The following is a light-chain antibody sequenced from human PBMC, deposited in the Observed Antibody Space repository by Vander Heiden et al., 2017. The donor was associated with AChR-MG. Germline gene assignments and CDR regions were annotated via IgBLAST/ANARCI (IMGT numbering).Light chain of an antibody. V-gene: IGKV3-20*01. J-gene: IGKJ1*01. Sequence: EIVLTQSPGTLSLSPGERATLPCRASQSVSSSYLAWYQQKPGQAPRLLIYGASSRATGIPDRFSGSGSGTDFTLTISRREPEDFAVYYCQQEGSSPWTFGQGTKVEIK. CDR2: GAS. CDR3: QQEGSSPWT. CDR1: QSVSSSY.